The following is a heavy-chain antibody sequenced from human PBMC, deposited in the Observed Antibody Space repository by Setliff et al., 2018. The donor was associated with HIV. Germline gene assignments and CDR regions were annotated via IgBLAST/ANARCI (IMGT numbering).Heavy chain of an antibody. Sequence: PSETLSLSCTVSGGSISSGAYYWTWIRQHPGKGLEWIGEINHSGSTNYNPSLKSRVTISVDTSKNQFSLKLSSVTAADTAVYYCARSRHHEANPFDYWGQGTLVTVSS. V-gene: IGHV4-31*03. J-gene: IGHJ4*02. CDR1: GGSISSGAYY. CDR2: INHSGST. CDR3: ARSRHHEANPFDY.